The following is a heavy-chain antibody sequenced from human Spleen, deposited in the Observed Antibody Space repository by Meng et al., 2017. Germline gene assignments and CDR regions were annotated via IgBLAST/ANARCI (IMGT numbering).Heavy chain of an antibody. Sequence: QVQLVQSGGEVKKPGASVKFSCKASGYTFTSYDISWVRQAPGQGLEWLGTINCNNGGTNYAQRFQDRVTLTRDTSTTTVYMELSSLGSEDTALYYCAREKSPGHFDYLGQGILVTVSS. CDR3: AREKSPGHFDY. V-gene: IGHV1-18*01. CDR2: INCNNGGT. CDR1: GYTFTSYD. J-gene: IGHJ4*02.